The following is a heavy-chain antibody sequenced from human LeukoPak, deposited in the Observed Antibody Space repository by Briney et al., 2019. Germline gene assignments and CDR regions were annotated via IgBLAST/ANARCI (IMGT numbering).Heavy chain of an antibody. V-gene: IGHV3-7*04. CDR3: ARGYYGSGSYYTAY. Sequence: GGSLRLSCAASGFTFSSYWMTWVRQAPGKGLEWVANIKQDGSEKYYVDSVKGRFTISRDNVKNSLYLQMNSLRAEGTAVYYCARGYYGSGSYYTAYWGQGTLVTVSS. J-gene: IGHJ4*02. D-gene: IGHD3-10*01. CDR1: GFTFSSYW. CDR2: IKQDGSEK.